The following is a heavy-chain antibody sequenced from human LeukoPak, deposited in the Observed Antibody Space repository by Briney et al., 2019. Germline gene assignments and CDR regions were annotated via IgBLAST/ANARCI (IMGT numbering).Heavy chain of an antibody. CDR2: ISGSGGST. V-gene: IGHV3-23*01. J-gene: IGHJ4*02. CDR3: AKDLDSSGWYNFDY. CDR1: GFTFSSYA. D-gene: IGHD6-19*01. Sequence: GGSLRLSCAASGFTFSSYAMSWVRQAPGKGLEWVSAISGSGGSTYYADSVKGRFTISRDNSRNTLYLQMNSLRAEDTAVYYCAKDLDSSGWYNFDYWGQGTLVTVSP.